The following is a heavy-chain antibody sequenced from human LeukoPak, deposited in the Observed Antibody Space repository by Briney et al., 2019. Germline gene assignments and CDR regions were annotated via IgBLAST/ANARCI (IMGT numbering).Heavy chain of an antibody. D-gene: IGHD3-10*01. V-gene: IGHV3-48*03. CDR1: GFTFSNYE. CDR3: ARDFGEGAPYFDH. Sequence: PGGSLRLSCAASGFTFSNYEMNCVRQAPGKGLEWVSYIFSSGRTIYYADSVKGRFTISRDNAKNSLYLQMNSLRAEDTAVYYCARDFGEGAPYFDHWGQGTLVTVSS. J-gene: IGHJ4*02. CDR2: IFSSGRTI.